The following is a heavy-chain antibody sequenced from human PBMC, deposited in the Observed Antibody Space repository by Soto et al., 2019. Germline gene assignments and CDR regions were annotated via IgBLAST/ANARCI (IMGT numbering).Heavy chain of an antibody. CDR2: ISYDGSAK. CDR3: AKDEGAEDDILTGYPLFDY. J-gene: IGHJ4*02. V-gene: IGHV3-30*18. Sequence: QVQLVESGGGGFKPGRSLRLSWEASGFNFKSNGRHWVRRVPGRGWGWWEVISYDGSAKWYVDSVKGRFTISRDTSKNILHLQMNSLRAEDTAVYYCAKDEGAEDDILTGYPLFDYRGQGILVTVSS. D-gene: IGHD3-9*01. CDR1: GFNFKSNG.